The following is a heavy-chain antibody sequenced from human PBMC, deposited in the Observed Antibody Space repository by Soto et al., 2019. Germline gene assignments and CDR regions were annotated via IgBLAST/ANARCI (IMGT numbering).Heavy chain of an antibody. J-gene: IGHJ4*02. D-gene: IGHD5-18*01. V-gene: IGHV1-46*01. CDR1: GYTFTNYY. CDR3: AREPNESYYFDY. CDR2: IRPSGGRT. Sequence: ASVKFSCKASGYTFTNYYIHWVRQAPGQGLEWLGIIRPSGGRTEYAQRFQGRVTMTRDTSTSTVYMELTSLTSEDTAVYYCAREPNESYYFDYWGQGTLVTVSS.